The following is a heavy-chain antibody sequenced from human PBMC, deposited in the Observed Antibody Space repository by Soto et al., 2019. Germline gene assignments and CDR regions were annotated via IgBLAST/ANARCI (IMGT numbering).Heavy chain of an antibody. J-gene: IGHJ4*02. CDR1: GYTFTSYY. D-gene: IGHD3-22*01. CDR3: ARTFYYYDSSGYGPPDD. Sequence: GASVKVSCKASGYTFTSYYMHWVRQAPGQGLEWMGIINPSGGSTSYAQKFQGRVTMTRDTSTSTVYMELSSLRSEDTAVYYCARTFYYYDSSGYGPPDDWGQGTLVTVSS. CDR2: INPSGGST. V-gene: IGHV1-46*01.